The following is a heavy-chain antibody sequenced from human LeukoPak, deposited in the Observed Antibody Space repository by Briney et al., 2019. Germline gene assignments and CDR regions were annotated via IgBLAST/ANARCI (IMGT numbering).Heavy chain of an antibody. CDR2: IWYDGSNK. D-gene: IGHD3-10*01. Sequence: GGSLRLSCAASGFTFSSYGTHWVRQAPGKGLEWVAVIWYDGSNKYYADSVKGRFTISRDNSKNTLYLQMNSLRAEDTAVYYCAKEEYYYGSGSYYNLDYWGQGTLVTVSS. J-gene: IGHJ4*02. V-gene: IGHV3-33*06. CDR3: AKEEYYYGSGSYYNLDY. CDR1: GFTFSSYG.